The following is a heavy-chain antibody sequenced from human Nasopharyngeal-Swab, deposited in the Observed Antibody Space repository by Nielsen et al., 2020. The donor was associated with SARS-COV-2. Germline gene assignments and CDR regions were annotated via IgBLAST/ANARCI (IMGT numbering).Heavy chain of an antibody. V-gene: IGHV4-59*01. D-gene: IGHD3-3*01. Sequence: WIRQPPGKGLEWIGHIYYGGSTNYNPSLKSRVTISLDTSKIQLSLKLSSVTAADTAVYYCARDSDFWSGYYTRYFDLWGRGTLVTVSS. J-gene: IGHJ2*01. CDR3: ARDSDFWSGYYTRYFDL. CDR2: IYYGGST.